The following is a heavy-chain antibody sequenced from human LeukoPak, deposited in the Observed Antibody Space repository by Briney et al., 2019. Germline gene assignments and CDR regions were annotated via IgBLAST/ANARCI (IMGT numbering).Heavy chain of an antibody. Sequence: PGGSLRLSCAASGFIFSSYSMNWVRQAPGKGLEWVSYIRTSPSGIYYADSVRGRFTISRDDAKNSLYLQMNSLRDEDTAVYYCVRDNHYALDVWGQGTTVTVSS. CDR3: VRDNHYALDV. J-gene: IGHJ3*01. CDR2: IRTSPSGI. V-gene: IGHV3-48*02. CDR1: GFIFSSYS.